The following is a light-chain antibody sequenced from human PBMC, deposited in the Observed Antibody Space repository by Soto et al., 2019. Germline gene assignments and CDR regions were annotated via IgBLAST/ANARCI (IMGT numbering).Light chain of an antibody. CDR2: DSS. Sequence: EIVLTQSPATLSLSPGERATLSCRASQSVTSYLAWYQQKPGQAPRLLIYDSSNRATGIPARFSGSGSGTDFTLTIICLAPEDFAVYYCQHRSNCPLTFGGGTKVEIK. V-gene: IGKV3-11*01. CDR1: QSVTSY. CDR3: QHRSNCPLT. J-gene: IGKJ4*01.